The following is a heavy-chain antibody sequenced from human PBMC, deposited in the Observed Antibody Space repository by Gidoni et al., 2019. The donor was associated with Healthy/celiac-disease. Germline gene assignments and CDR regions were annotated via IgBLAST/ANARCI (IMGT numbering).Heavy chain of an antibody. CDR1: EVTFSSYA. Sequence: QVQLVQSAAEVRKPGSSVKVSCKASEVTFSSYAISWVRQAPGQGLEWLGGIIPIFGTANYAKKCQGRVTITADKSTSTAYMELSSLRSEDTAVYYCARLHDRAAAGTFDYWGQGTLVTVSS. CDR2: IIPIFGTA. J-gene: IGHJ4*02. D-gene: IGHD6-13*01. V-gene: IGHV1-69*06. CDR3: ARLHDRAAAGTFDY.